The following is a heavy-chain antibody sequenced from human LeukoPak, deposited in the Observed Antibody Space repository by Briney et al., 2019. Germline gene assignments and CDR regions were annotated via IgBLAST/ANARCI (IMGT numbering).Heavy chain of an antibody. Sequence: ASVKVSCKASGYSFTNYDINWVRQATGQGLEWMGWMNPKSGDTGYSQKFQGRVFITRDTSINTAYMELSRLRSDDTAVYYCARDRKQLVRFYYYYYMDVWGKGTTVTISS. CDR1: GYSFTNYD. CDR3: ARDRKQLVRFYYYYYMDV. CDR2: MNPKSGDT. D-gene: IGHD6-13*01. V-gene: IGHV1-8*03. J-gene: IGHJ6*03.